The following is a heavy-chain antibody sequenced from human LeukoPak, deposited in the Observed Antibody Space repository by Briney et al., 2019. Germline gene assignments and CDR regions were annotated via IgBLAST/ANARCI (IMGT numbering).Heavy chain of an antibody. D-gene: IGHD3-10*01. CDR2: ISGSGGST. CDR1: GFTFSSYA. Sequence: GGSLRLSCTASGFTFSSYAMSWVRQAPGKGLEWVSAISGSGGSTYYADSVKGRFTISRDNSKNTLYLQMNSLRAEDRAVYYCAKDLRFGVARYYFDYWGQGTLVTVSS. CDR3: AKDLRFGVARYYFDY. V-gene: IGHV3-23*01. J-gene: IGHJ4*02.